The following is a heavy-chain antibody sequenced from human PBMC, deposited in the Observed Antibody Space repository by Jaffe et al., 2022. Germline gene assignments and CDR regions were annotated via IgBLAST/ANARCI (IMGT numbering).Heavy chain of an antibody. CDR3: ARDLWFGEFPGATDY. CDR2: INPSGGST. V-gene: IGHV1-46*01. CDR1: GYTFTSYY. Sequence: QVQLVQSGAEVKKPGASVKVSCKASGYTFTSYYMHWVRQAPGQGLEWMGIINPSGGSTSYAQKFQGRVTMTRDTSTSTVYMELSSLRSEDTAVYYCARDLWFGEFPGATDYWGQGTLVTVSS. D-gene: IGHD3-10*01. J-gene: IGHJ4*02.